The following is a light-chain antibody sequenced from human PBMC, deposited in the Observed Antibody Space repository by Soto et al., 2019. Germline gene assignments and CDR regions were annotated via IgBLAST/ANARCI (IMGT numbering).Light chain of an antibody. Sequence: DIQMTQSQSSLSASVGDRVTITCQASQDIKNYLSWFQQTPGKAPKLLIYDASNLETGVPSRFSGSGSGTDFSFTISSLQPEDIATYYCQQYNNLPVTFGQGTKLEI. CDR2: DAS. J-gene: IGKJ2*01. CDR1: QDIKNY. V-gene: IGKV1-33*01. CDR3: QQYNNLPVT.